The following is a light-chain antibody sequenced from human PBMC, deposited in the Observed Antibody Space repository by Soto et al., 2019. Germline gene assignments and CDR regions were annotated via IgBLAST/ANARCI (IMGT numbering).Light chain of an antibody. CDR3: QSYDISLSGSRV. Sequence: QSVLTQPPSVSGAPGQRVTISCTGSSSNIGAGYDIHWYQQVPGTAPKLLIYGNNNRPSGVPDRFSGSKSGTSASLALTGLQAEDEADYYCQSYDISLSGSRVFGGGTKVTVL. V-gene: IGLV1-40*01. CDR1: SSNIGAGYD. CDR2: GNN. J-gene: IGLJ3*02.